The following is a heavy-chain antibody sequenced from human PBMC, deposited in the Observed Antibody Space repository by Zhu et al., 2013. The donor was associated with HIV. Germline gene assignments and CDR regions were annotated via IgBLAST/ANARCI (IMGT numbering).Heavy chain of an antibody. V-gene: IGHV1-69*01. CDR2: IIPIFGTA. J-gene: IGHJ6*02. CDR1: GGTFSSYA. Sequence: QVQLVQSGAEVKKPGSSVKVSCKASGGTFSSYAISWVRQAPGQGLEWMGGIIPIFGTANYAQKFQGRVTITADESTSTAYMELSSLRSEDTAVYYCARGTGTTAFENYYGMDVWGQGTTVTVSS. D-gene: IGHD1-7*01. CDR3: ARGTGTTAFENYYGMDV.